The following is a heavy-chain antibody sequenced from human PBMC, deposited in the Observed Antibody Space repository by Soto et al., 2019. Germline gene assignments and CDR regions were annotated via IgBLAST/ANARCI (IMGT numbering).Heavy chain of an antibody. Sequence: SVKVSCKASGGTFSSYAISWVRQAPGQGLEWMGGIIPIFGTANYAQKFQGRVTITADESTSTAYMELSSLRSEDTAVYYCARGRFGWDYYDSSGYYYDWFDPWGQRTLVTVSS. CDR1: GGTFSSYA. CDR3: ARGRFGWDYYDSSGYYYDWFDP. J-gene: IGHJ5*02. D-gene: IGHD3-22*01. CDR2: IIPIFGTA. V-gene: IGHV1-69*13.